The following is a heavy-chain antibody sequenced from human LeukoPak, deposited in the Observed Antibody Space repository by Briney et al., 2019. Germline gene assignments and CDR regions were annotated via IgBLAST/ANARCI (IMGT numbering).Heavy chain of an antibody. Sequence: PSETLSLTCTVSGDSISSNSYYWGWIRQPPGKGLEWIGSIYYSGSTYYNPSLKSRVTVSVDTAKSQFSLKVSSVTAADTAVYYCARHYYDRSGYYSTPHYFDYWGQGTLVTVSS. CDR2: IYYSGST. J-gene: IGHJ4*02. D-gene: IGHD3-22*01. CDR1: GDSISSNSYY. CDR3: ARHYYDRSGYYSTPHYFDY. V-gene: IGHV4-39*01.